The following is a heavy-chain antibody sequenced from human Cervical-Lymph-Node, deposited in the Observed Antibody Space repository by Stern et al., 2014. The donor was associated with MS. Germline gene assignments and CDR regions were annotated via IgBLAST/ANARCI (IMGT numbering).Heavy chain of an antibody. CDR3: ARGNSCSAGSCLLDY. CDR2: INPNSGGA. V-gene: IGHV1-2*06. D-gene: IGHD2-15*01. Sequence: QVQLVQSGAEVKKPGASVKVSCKASGYTFTGYYMHWVRQAPGQGLEWMGRINPNSGGANYQGRVTMTRDTSISTAYMELSSLRSDDTAVYYCARGNSCSAGSCLLDYWGQGTLVTVSS. CDR1: GYTFTGYY. J-gene: IGHJ4*02.